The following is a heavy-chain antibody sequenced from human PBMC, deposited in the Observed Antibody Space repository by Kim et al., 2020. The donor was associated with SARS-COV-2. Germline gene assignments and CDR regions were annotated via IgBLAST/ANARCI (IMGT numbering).Heavy chain of an antibody. J-gene: IGHJ4*02. CDR3: ARGGAGIAVAVTFDY. CDR1: GYTFTSYY. V-gene: IGHV1-46*01. Sequence: ASVKVSCKASGYTFTSYYMHWVRQAPGQGLEWMGIINPSGGSTSYAQKFQGRVTMTRDTSTSTVYMELSSLRSEDTAVYYCARGGAGIAVAVTFDYWGQGTLVTVSS. D-gene: IGHD6-19*01. CDR2: INPSGGST.